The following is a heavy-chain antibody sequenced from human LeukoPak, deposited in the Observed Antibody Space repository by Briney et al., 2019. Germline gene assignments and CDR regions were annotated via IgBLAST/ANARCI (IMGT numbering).Heavy chain of an antibody. V-gene: IGHV1-24*01. Sequence: ASVKVSCKVSGYTLTELSMHWVRQAPGKGLEWMGGFDPEDGETIYAQKFQGRVTMTEDTSTDTAYMELSSLRSEDTAVYYCATVRDYGGNSQDAFDIWGQGTMVTVPS. CDR2: FDPEDGET. CDR1: GYTLTELS. CDR3: ATVRDYGGNSQDAFDI. J-gene: IGHJ3*02. D-gene: IGHD4-23*01.